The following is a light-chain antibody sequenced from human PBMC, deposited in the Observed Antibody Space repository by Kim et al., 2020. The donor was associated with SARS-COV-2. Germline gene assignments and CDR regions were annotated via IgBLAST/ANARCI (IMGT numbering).Light chain of an antibody. CDR1: QSIGDY. CDR2: AAS. V-gene: IGKV1-39*01. CDR3: QQSYSTPHIT. Sequence: TQMTQSPSSLSASVGDRVTITCRASQSIGDYLNWYQHRPGKAPKLLIHAASSLQSDVPSRFSGSGSGTDFTLTISGLQPEDFTTYFCQQSYSTPHITFGPGTRLEIK. J-gene: IGKJ5*01.